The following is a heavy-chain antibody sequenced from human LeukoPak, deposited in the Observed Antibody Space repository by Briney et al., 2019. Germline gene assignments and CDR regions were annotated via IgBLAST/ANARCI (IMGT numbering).Heavy chain of an antibody. J-gene: IGHJ4*02. CDR2: IYYSGST. CDR1: GGSISSSSYH. CDR3: ARQNEYSNGWYNFDY. V-gene: IGHV4-39*01. Sequence: PSETLSLTCTVSGGSISSSSYHWGWIRQPPGKGLEWVGSIYYSGSTYYNPSLKSRVTISVDTSKNQFSLKLSSVTAADTAVYFCARQNEYSNGWYNFDYWGQGTLVTVSS. D-gene: IGHD6-19*01.